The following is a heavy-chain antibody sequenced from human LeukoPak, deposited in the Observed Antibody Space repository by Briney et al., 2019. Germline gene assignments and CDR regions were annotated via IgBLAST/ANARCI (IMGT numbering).Heavy chain of an antibody. CDR2: MNPNSGNT. Sequence: ASVTVSCKASGYTFTSYDINWVRQAPGQGLEWMGWMNPNSGNTGYAQKFQGRVTMTRNTSISTAYMELSSLRSEDTAVYYCARGPDPVLLWFGELSYDYWGQGTLVTVSS. CDR1: GYTFTSYD. J-gene: IGHJ4*02. V-gene: IGHV1-8*01. D-gene: IGHD3-10*01. CDR3: ARGPDPVLLWFGELSYDY.